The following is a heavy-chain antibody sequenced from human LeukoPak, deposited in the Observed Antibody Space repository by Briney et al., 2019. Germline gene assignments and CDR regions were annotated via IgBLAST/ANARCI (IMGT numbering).Heavy chain of an antibody. J-gene: IGHJ4*02. CDR2: INPNSGGT. D-gene: IGHD3-9*01. V-gene: IGHV1-2*02. Sequence: SVKVSCKASGYTFTGYYMHWVRQAPGQGLEWMGWINPNSGGTNYAQKFQDRVTMTRDTSISTVYMELSRLRSDDTAVYYCARSPDILTGEKFDYWGQGTLVTVSS. CDR1: GYTFTGYY. CDR3: ARSPDILTGEKFDY.